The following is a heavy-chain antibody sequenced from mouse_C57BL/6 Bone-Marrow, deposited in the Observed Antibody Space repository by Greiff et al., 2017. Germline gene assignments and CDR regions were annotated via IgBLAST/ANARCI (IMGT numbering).Heavy chain of an antibody. D-gene: IGHD1-1*01. Sequence: VQLQQPGAELARPGASVKLSCKASGYTFTSYGIRWVKQRTGQGLEWIGEIYPSSGNTYYNEKFKGKATLTADKSSSTAYMELSSLTSEDSAVYFCAGGLRYYCGSSYVGYWGQGTTLTVSS. CDR2: IYPSSGNT. V-gene: IGHV1-81*01. CDR3: AGGLRYYCGSSYVGY. J-gene: IGHJ2*01. CDR1: GYTFTSYG.